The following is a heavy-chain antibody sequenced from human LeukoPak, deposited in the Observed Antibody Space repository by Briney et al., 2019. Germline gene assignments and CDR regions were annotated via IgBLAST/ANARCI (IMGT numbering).Heavy chain of an antibody. CDR3: ARGRSTGYPYYFEY. V-gene: IGHV1-8*03. Sequence: ASVKVSCKASGYTFTSYDINWVRQATGQGLEWMGWMNPNSGSTGYAQKFKGRVTITRNTSISTAYMELSGLRSEDTAVYYCARGRSTGYPYYFEYWGQGTLVTVSS. J-gene: IGHJ4*02. D-gene: IGHD5-12*01. CDR2: MNPNSGST. CDR1: GYTFTSYD.